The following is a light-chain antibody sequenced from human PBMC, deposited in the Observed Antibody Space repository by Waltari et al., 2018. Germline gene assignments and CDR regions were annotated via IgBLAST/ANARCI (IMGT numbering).Light chain of an antibody. CDR3: QQYNSYSYT. V-gene: IGKV1-5*03. CDR2: KAS. J-gene: IGKJ2*01. CDR1: QSISSW. Sequence: DIQMTQSPFTLSASVADRVTITCRASQSISSWLAWYQQKPGKAPKLLIYKASSLESGVPSRFSGSGSGTEFTLTISSLQPDDLATYYCQQYNSYSYTFGQGTKLEIK.